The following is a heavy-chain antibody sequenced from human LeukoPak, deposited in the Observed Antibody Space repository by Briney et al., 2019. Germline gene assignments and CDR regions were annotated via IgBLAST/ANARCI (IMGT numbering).Heavy chain of an antibody. CDR1: GFTFSSYW. D-gene: IGHD6-6*01. Sequence: GGSLRLSCAASGFTFSSYWMHWVRQAPGKGLVWVSRINSDGGTTNYADSVKGRFTISRDNAKNTLSLQMNSLTAEDTAVYYCAGDELEEAFDIWGQGTMVTVSS. V-gene: IGHV3-74*01. CDR2: INSDGGTT. CDR3: AGDELEEAFDI. J-gene: IGHJ3*02.